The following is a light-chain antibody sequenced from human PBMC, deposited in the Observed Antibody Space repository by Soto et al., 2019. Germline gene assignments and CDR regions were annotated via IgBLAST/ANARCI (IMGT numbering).Light chain of an antibody. CDR1: QSISSY. V-gene: IGKV1-39*01. CDR2: SAS. Sequence: DIQMTQSPSSLFASVGDRVTITCRASQSISSYLHWYQQKPGKAPKLLIYSASSLQSGVPSRFSGSGSGTDFTLTISSLQPEDFATYYCQQSYSTPYTFGQGTKLEIK. CDR3: QQSYSTPYT. J-gene: IGKJ2*01.